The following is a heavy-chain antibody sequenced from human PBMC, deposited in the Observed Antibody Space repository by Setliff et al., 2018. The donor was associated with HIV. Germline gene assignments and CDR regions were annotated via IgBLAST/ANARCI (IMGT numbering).Heavy chain of an antibody. CDR3: ARVWEWNYDLGY. J-gene: IGHJ4*02. Sequence: ASVKVSCKASGYTFTSYGISWVRQAPGQGLEWMGWISAYNGNTNYAQKLQGRVTVTRDTSTSTAYMELRSLRSDDTAVYYCARVWEWNYDLGYWGQGTLVTVSS. V-gene: IGHV1-18*01. D-gene: IGHD1-7*01. CDR1: GYTFTSYG. CDR2: ISAYNGNT.